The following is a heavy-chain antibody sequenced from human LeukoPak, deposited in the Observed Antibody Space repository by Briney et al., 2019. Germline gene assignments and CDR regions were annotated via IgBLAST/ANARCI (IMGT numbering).Heavy chain of an antibody. V-gene: IGHV3-30*04. Sequence: GGSLRLSCAASGFTFSSYAMHWVRQAPGKGLEWVAVISYDGSNKYYADSVKGRFTISRDNSKNTLYLQMNSLRAEDTAVYYCAIFLSDYWGQGTLVTVSS. CDR2: ISYDGSNK. J-gene: IGHJ4*02. CDR1: GFTFSSYA. CDR3: AIFLSDY.